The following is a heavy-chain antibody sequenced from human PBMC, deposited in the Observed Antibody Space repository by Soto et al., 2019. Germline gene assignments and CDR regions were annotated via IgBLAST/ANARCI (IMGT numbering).Heavy chain of an antibody. J-gene: IGHJ4*02. CDR3: AREGYVNTAER. V-gene: IGHV4-59*01. CDR2: ISNNGLT. D-gene: IGHD2-15*01. Sequence: QVLLQESGPGLVKPSGTLSLTCTVSGGSISDYYWSWFRQSPGKTLEWIGYISNNGLTNYNPPLTSRAPVSVDTSKNQLSLFLSTMTAADTAIYYCAREGYVNTAERWGQGTQVTVSS. CDR1: GGSISDYY.